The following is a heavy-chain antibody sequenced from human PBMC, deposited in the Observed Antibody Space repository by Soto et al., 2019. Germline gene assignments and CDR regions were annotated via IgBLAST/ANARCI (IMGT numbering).Heavy chain of an antibody. J-gene: IGHJ5*02. Sequence: SEPLSLTCTVAGGSIRSLGCRCIWNHQHPGKGLEWIGYIYYSGSTNYNPSLKSRVTISVDTSKNQFSLKLSSVTAADTAVYYCASLHNGHSYCTNGVCFRYNWFDPWGQGTLVTVSS. CDR2: IYYSGST. D-gene: IGHD2-8*01. CDR3: ASLHNGHSYCTNGVCFRYNWFDP. V-gene: IGHV4-61*08. CDR1: GGSIRSLGCR.